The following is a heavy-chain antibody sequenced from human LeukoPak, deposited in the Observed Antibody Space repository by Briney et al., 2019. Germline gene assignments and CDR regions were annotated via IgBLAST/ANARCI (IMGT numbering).Heavy chain of an antibody. D-gene: IGHD3-3*01. CDR2: IYYSGST. J-gene: IGHJ6*03. CDR1: GGSISSHY. CDR3: ASSRVYDFWSGSYYYYYMDV. V-gene: IGHV4-59*11. Sequence: ASETLSLTCTVSGGSISSHYWSWIRQPPGKGLEWIGYIYYSGSTNYNPFLKSRVTISVDTSKNQFSLKLSSVTAADTAVYYCASSRVYDFWSGSYYYYYMDVWGKGTTVTVSS.